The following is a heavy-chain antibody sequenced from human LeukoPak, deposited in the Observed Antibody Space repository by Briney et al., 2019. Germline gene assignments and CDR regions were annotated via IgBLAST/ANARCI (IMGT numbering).Heavy chain of an antibody. CDR1: GFTFGDYA. CDR2: IRSKAYGGTT. V-gene: IGHV3-49*04. Sequence: GGSLRLSCTASGFTFGDYAMSWVRQAPGKGLEWVGFIRSKAYGGTTEYAASVKGRFTISRDDSKSIAYLQMNSLKPEDTAVYYCTITTAFDYWGQGTLVTVSS. J-gene: IGHJ4*02. CDR3: TITTAFDY. D-gene: IGHD3-22*01.